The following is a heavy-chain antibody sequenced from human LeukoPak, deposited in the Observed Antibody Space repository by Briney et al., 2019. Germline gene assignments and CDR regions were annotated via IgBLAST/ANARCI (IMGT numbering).Heavy chain of an antibody. CDR2: VYPGDPDI. Sequence: GESLKISRKGSGYSFTTYWIGWVRQLPGKGLEWMGIVYPGDPDITYSPSFQGQVTISADKSISAAYLYWSSLKASDTAMYYCARTYSSSLEFDYWGQGTLVTVSS. D-gene: IGHD6-6*01. J-gene: IGHJ4*02. CDR1: GYSFTTYW. CDR3: ARTYSSSLEFDY. V-gene: IGHV5-51*01.